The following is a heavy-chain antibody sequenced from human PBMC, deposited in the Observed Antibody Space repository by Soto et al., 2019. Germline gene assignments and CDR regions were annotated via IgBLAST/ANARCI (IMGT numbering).Heavy chain of an antibody. V-gene: IGHV1-69*19. CDR1: GDTFSSYG. J-gene: IGHJ4*02. CDR2: IIPMFGTA. Sequence: QVQLVQSGAEVKKPGSSMKVSCKASGDTFSSYGISWVRQAPGQGLEWMGEIIPMFGTANYAQNFQGRVTITADESTGTAYMELSSLRSEDTAVYYCARVLGHYGSGQYFDYWGQGTLVTVSS. CDR3: ARVLGHYGSGQYFDY. D-gene: IGHD3-10*01.